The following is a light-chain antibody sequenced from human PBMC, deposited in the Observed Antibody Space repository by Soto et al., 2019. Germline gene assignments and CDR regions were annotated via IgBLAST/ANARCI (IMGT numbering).Light chain of an antibody. Sequence: DIVMTQSPDSLAVSLGERATINCKSSQSVLYSSNNKNYLAWYQQKPGQPPKVVIYWASTRGSGVPDRFSGSGSGTDFTLTISSLEPEDFAVYYCQQRSNWPLTFGGGTKVDIK. J-gene: IGKJ4*01. CDR3: QQRSNWPLT. CDR1: QSVLYSSNNKNY. CDR2: WAS. V-gene: IGKV4-1*01.